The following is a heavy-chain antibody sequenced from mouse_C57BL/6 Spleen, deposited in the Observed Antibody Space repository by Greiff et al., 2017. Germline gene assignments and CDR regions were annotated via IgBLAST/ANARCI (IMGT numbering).Heavy chain of an antibody. V-gene: IGHV1-15*01. CDR3: TIYGNYPYYAMDY. J-gene: IGHJ4*01. CDR2: IDPETGGT. Sequence: QVQLQQSGAELVRPGASVTLSCKASGYTFTDYEMHWVKQTPVHGLEWIGAIDPETGGTAYNQKFKGKAILTADKSSSTAYMELRSLTSEDSAVYYCTIYGNYPYYAMDYWGQGPSVTVSS. CDR1: GYTFTDYE. D-gene: IGHD2-1*01.